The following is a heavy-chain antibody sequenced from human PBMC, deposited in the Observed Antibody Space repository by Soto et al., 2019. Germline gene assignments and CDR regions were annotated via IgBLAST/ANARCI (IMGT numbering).Heavy chain of an antibody. CDR2: IYYSGST. CDR1: GGSISSSSYY. D-gene: IGHD6-19*01. J-gene: IGHJ4*02. CDR3: ARLGAAVDGTLDY. V-gene: IGHV4-39*01. Sequence: PSETLSLTCTVSGGSISSSSYYWGWIRQPPGKGMEWIGSIYYSGSTYYNPSLKSRVTISVDTSKNQFSLKLSSVTAADTAVYYCARLGAAVDGTLDYWGEGTLVTVSS.